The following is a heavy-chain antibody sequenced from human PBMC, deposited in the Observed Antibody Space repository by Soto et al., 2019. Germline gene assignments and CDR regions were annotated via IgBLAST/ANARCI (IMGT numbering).Heavy chain of an antibody. Sequence: GASVKVSCKASRYTFTSYYIHWVRQAPGQGFEWMGWINPNNGYTKYTQKFQGRVTVTRDTSITTAYLELTRLQSDDTAVYYCAKAKFDFWSGYWSPSLDFWGQGTLVTVSS. CDR3: AKAKFDFWSGYWSPSLDF. CDR2: INPNNGYT. J-gene: IGHJ4*02. D-gene: IGHD3-3*01. V-gene: IGHV1-2*02. CDR1: RYTFTSYY.